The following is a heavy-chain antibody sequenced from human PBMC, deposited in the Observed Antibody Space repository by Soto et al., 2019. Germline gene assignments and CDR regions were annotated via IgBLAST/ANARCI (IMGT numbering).Heavy chain of an antibody. CDR3: AKEGTSGLCYFDY. CDR2: ISGSGGSP. J-gene: IGHJ4*02. D-gene: IGHD6-19*01. CDR1: GFTFSNYA. V-gene: IGHV3-23*01. Sequence: EVQLLESGGGLVQPGGSLRLSCAASGFTFSNYAMNWVRQAPGKGLEWVSTISGSGGSPYYADSVKGRFTISRDNSKYTFYLQMTSLRAGDSAIYYCAKEGTSGLCYFDYWGQGTLVTVSS.